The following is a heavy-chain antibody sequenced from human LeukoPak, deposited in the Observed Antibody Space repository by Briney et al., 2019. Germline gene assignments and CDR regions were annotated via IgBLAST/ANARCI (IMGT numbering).Heavy chain of an antibody. Sequence: WVANMKQDGSEKYYVASVKGRFTISRDNAKNSLYLQMNSLRAEDTAVYYCASGGDLYYFHYWGQGTLVTVSS. J-gene: IGHJ4*02. V-gene: IGHV3-7*03. CDR2: MKQDGSEK. D-gene: IGHD2-21*02. CDR3: ASGGDLYYFHY.